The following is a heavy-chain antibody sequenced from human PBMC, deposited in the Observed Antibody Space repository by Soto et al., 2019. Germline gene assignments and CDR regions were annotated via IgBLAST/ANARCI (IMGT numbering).Heavy chain of an antibody. CDR2: IYRSGNA. V-gene: IGHV4-31*01. J-gene: IGHJ6*02. CDR3: GRKIDFSRGSSYYSGMDV. CDR1: GGSISSGGYY. Sequence: QMQLQESGPGLVKPSQTLSLTCTVSGGSISSGGYYWSWIRQLPGKGLEWMGYIYRSGNAYYNPAPERPLTHYVGTFKDRFSRNLSSVAAGETGVFLRGRKIDFSRGSSYYSGMDVRGHGTTVSVSS. D-gene: IGHD3-3*01.